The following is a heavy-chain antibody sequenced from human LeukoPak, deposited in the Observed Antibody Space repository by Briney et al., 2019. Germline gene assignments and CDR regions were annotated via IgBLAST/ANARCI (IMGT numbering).Heavy chain of an antibody. CDR2: IGPTGRST. D-gene: IGHD5-12*01. Sequence: GGSLRLSCAVSGFTFSNYAMTWVRQAPGKGLEWVSAIGPTGRSTYYADSVKGRFTISRDNSKNTLYLQMNSLRAEDTAVYYCAKDLQLLGATIQWYFDLWGRGTLVTVSS. V-gene: IGHV3-23*01. CDR3: AKDLQLLGATIQWYFDL. J-gene: IGHJ2*01. CDR1: GFTFSNYA.